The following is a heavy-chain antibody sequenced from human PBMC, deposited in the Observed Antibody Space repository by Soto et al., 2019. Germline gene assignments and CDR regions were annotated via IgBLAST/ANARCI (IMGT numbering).Heavy chain of an antibody. CDR2: IDWDDDK. CDR1: GFSFSTIGMC. D-gene: IGHD6-6*01. V-gene: IGHV2-70*01. J-gene: IGHJ4*02. CDR3: ARTRDSSSSNFDFDY. Sequence: SGPTLVNPTQTLTLTCTFSGFSFSTIGMCVTWIRQPPGKALEWLALIDWDDDKYYSTSLKTRLTISKDTTKNQVVLTMTNMDPVDTATYYCARTRDSSSSNFDFDYWGQGTLVTVSS.